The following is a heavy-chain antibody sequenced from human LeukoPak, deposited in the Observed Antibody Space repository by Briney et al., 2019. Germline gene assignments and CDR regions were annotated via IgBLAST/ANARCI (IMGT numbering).Heavy chain of an antibody. Sequence: GGSLRLSCAAPGFTFSSYAMSWVRQAPGKGLEWVSAISGSGGSTYYADSVKGRFTISRDNSKNTLYLQMNSLRAEDTAVYYCAKSGDIVVVPAARNWFDPWGQGTLVTVSS. V-gene: IGHV3-23*01. D-gene: IGHD2-2*01. CDR2: ISGSGGST. CDR3: AKSGDIVVVPAARNWFDP. CDR1: GFTFSSYA. J-gene: IGHJ5*02.